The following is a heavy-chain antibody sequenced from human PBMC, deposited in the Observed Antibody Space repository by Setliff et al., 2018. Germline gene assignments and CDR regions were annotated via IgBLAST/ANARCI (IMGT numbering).Heavy chain of an antibody. CDR2: FDPEDGET. J-gene: IGHJ6*03. CDR3: ATSPKKVTGSDYYNYYMDV. Sequence: GASVKVSCKVSGYTLTELSMHWVRQAPGKGLEWMGGFDPEDGETIYAQKFQGRVTMTEDTSTDTAYMELSSLRSEDTAVYYCATSPKKVTGSDYYNYYMDVWGKGTTVTVSS. CDR1: GYTLTELS. V-gene: IGHV1-24*01. D-gene: IGHD3-9*01.